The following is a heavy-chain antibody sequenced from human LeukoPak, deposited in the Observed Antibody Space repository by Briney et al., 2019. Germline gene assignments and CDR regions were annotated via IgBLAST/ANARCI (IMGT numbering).Heavy chain of an antibody. D-gene: IGHD3-3*01. CDR2: ISAYNGNT. J-gene: IGHJ6*02. V-gene: IGHV1-18*04. Sequence: ASVKVSCKASGYIFTDYYTHWVRQAPGQGLEWMGWISAYNGNTNYAQKLQGRVTMTTDTSTSTAYMELRSLRSDDTAVYYCARETTIFGVVIPMDVWGQGTTVTVSS. CDR3: ARETTIFGVVIPMDV. CDR1: GYIFTDYY.